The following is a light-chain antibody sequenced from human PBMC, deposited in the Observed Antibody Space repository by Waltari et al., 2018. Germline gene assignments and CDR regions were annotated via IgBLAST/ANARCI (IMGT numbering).Light chain of an antibody. J-gene: IGKJ2*03. CDR2: DTS. CDR1: QYISTY. Sequence: IQMAQSPPSLSASVGDRVTITCRATQYISTYVNWYQYKVGMAPRLLIFDTSNLQSGVPSRFSGSGSGTDFALSIDNLQPEDFATYYCQETYILPYSFGQGTMLEIK. V-gene: IGKV1-39*01. CDR3: QETYILPYS.